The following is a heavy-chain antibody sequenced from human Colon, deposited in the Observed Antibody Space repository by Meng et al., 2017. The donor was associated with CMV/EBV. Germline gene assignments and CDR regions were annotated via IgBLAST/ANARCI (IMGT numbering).Heavy chain of an antibody. CDR3: ASPRPAASGYYYYYGMDV. CDR1: GFTFSSYS. CDR2: IYSGGST. V-gene: IGHV3-66*02. J-gene: IGHJ6*02. Sequence: GESLKISCAASGFTFSSYSLNWVRQAPGKGLEWVSVIYSGGSTYYADSVKGRFTISRDNSKNTLYLQMNSLRAEDTAVYYCASPRPAASGYYYYYGMDVWGQGTTVTVSS. D-gene: IGHD2-2*01.